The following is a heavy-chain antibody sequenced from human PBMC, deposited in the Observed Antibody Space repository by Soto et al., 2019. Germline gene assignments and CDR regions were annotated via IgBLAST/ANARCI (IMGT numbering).Heavy chain of an antibody. CDR1: GGSISSGGYS. D-gene: IGHD6-13*01. Sequence: SETLSLTCAVSGGSISSGGYSWSWIRQPPGKGLECIGYIYHSGSTYYNPSLKSRVTMSVDRSKNQFSLKLSSVTAADTAVYYCVRHSSSWPNWFDTWGQGILVTVSS. V-gene: IGHV4-30-2*01. CDR2: IYHSGST. J-gene: IGHJ5*02. CDR3: VRHSSSWPNWFDT.